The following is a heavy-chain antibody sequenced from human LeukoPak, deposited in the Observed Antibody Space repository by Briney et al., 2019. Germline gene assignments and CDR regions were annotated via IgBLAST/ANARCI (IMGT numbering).Heavy chain of an antibody. CDR1: GFIFNKYW. Sequence: GGSLRLSCPASGFIFNKYWMTWVRQAPGKGLEWVANIKQDGSEKYYVESVKGRFIISRDNVENSVYLQMNSLRVEDTAVYYCAKRRTSSWYFDLWGRGTLVTVSS. CDR2: IKQDGSEK. J-gene: IGHJ2*01. CDR3: AKRRTSSWYFDL. D-gene: IGHD3/OR15-3a*01. V-gene: IGHV3-7*03.